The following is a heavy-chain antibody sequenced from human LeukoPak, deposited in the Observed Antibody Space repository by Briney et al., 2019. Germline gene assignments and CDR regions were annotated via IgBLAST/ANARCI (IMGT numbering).Heavy chain of an antibody. CDR3: ARVKNHRGIAVAGSDY. Sequence: GGSLRLSCAASGFTFSSYSMNWVRQAPGKGLEWVSSISSSSSYIYYADSVKGRFTISRDNAKNSLYLQMNSLRAEDTAVYYCARVKNHRGIAVAGSDYWGQGTLVTVSS. CDR1: GFTFSSYS. CDR2: ISSSSSYI. V-gene: IGHV3-21*01. D-gene: IGHD6-13*01. J-gene: IGHJ4*02.